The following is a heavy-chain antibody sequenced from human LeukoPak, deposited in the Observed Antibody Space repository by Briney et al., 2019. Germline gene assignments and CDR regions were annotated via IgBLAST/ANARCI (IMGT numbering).Heavy chain of an antibody. V-gene: IGHV4-39*02. D-gene: IGHD2-8*01. Sequence: SETLSLTCIDSGGSISTSQYWGWIRQPPGKGLEWIGSFYTSGRTYYNPSLKSRVTISVDMSKNQFSLKLTSVTAADTAVYYCARGRRLGYCTNGVCLKTVFDYWGQGTLVTVSS. CDR1: GGSISTSQY. CDR3: ARGRRLGYCTNGVCLKTVFDY. J-gene: IGHJ4*02. CDR2: FYTSGRT.